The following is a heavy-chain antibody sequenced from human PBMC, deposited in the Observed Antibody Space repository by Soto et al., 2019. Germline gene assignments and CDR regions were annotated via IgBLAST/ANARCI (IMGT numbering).Heavy chain of an antibody. CDR2: IHHSETT. D-gene: IGHD6-19*01. CDR3: AKSPRRAVAGPFDY. V-gene: IGHV4-4*02. J-gene: IGHJ4*02. Sequence: SETLSLTCAVSGASVSSTKWWSWVRQSPGKGLEWIGEIHHSETTNYNPSLKSRVTISIDKSKNTLYLQMNSLRADDSAVYHCAKSPRRAVAGPFDYWGQGALVTVSS. CDR1: GASVSSTKW.